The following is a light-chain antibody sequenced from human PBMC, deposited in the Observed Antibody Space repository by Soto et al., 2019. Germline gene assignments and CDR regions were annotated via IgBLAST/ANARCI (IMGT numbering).Light chain of an antibody. Sequence: DVVITHSPLSLPVTLLHPASISCRDSQSLVYSDGNTYLNWFQQRPGQSPQLLIYLGSTRASGVPDRFSGSGSGTDFTLTISRVEAEDVGVYYCMQPLQTPWTFGQGTKVDIK. V-gene: IGKV2-28*01. CDR2: LGS. CDR3: MQPLQTPWT. J-gene: IGKJ1*01. CDR1: QSLVYSDGNTY.